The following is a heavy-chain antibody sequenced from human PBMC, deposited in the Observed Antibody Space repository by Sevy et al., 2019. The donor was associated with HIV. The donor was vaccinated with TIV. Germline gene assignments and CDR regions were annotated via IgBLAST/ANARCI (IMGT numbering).Heavy chain of an antibody. CDR2: ISSSSSYI. D-gene: IGHD2-2*01. CDR3: VRDGGCSSTSCLLYFDY. CDR1: GFTLSTYS. Sequence: GGSLRLSCAASGFTLSTYSMNWVRQAPGKGLEWVSSISSSSSYIYYADSVKGRFTISRDNAKNSLYLQMNSLRAEDTAVYYCVRDGGCSSTSCLLYFDYWCQGTLVTVSS. V-gene: IGHV3-21*01. J-gene: IGHJ4*02.